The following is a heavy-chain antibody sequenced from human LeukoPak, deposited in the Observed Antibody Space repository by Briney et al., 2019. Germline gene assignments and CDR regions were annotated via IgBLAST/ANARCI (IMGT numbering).Heavy chain of an antibody. CDR2: INSDGSST. Sequence: GGSLRLSCAASGFTFSSYWMHWVHQAPGKGLVWVSRINSDGSSTSYADSVKGRFTISRDNAKNTLYLQMNSLRAEDTAVYYCARSAWVDCFDYWGQGTLVTVSS. CDR1: GFTFSSYW. J-gene: IGHJ4*02. D-gene: IGHD2-15*01. CDR3: ARSAWVDCFDY. V-gene: IGHV3-74*01.